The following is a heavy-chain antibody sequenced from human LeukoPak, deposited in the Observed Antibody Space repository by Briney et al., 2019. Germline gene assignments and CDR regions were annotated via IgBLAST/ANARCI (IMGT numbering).Heavy chain of an antibody. J-gene: IGHJ1*01. CDR2: ISVSGVST. V-gene: IGHV3-23*01. CDR3: AEDEPKVELRGSEFDC. CDR1: GFTFTSYA. Sequence: PRGSLRLSCAASGFTFTSYAMSWVRPAPGRGRGWVSAISVSGVSTYYADSVKGRCTISRDNSTNTLYLHMNSLRAEDTALYYCAEDEPKVELRGSEFDCWGQGTLVIVSS. D-gene: IGHD1-7*01.